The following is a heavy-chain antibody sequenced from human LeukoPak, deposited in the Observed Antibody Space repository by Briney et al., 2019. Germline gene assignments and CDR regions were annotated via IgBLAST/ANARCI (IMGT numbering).Heavy chain of an antibody. CDR3: AKDISGLYYFDY. J-gene: IGHJ4*02. Sequence: SGGSLRLSCAASGFTFSTYAMSWVRQAPGKGLEWVSAISGSGGSTYYADSVKGRFTISRDNSKNTLYLQMNSLRAEDTALYYCAKDISGLYYFDYWGQGTLVTVSS. CDR1: GFTFSTYA. D-gene: IGHD1-20*01. V-gene: IGHV3-23*01. CDR2: ISGSGGST.